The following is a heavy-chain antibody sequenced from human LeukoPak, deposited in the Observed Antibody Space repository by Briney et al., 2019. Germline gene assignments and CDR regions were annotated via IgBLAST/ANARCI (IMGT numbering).Heavy chain of an antibody. Sequence: SETLSLTCTVSGYSISSGYYWGWIRQPPGKGLEWIGSIYQSGITYYNPSLKSRVTISVDTSKNQFSLKLSSVTAADTAVYYCARGYDYVWGSYRYSAAEYFQHWGQGTLVTVSS. CDR1: GYSISSGYY. D-gene: IGHD3-16*02. V-gene: IGHV4-38-2*02. CDR3: ARGYDYVWGSYRYSAAEYFQH. CDR2: IYQSGIT. J-gene: IGHJ1*01.